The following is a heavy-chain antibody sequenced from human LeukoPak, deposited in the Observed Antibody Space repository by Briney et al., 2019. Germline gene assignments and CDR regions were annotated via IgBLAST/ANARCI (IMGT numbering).Heavy chain of an antibody. CDR1: GYTFTSYD. J-gene: IGHJ4*02. Sequence: ASVKVSCKASGYTFTSYDINWVRQATGQGPEWMGWMNPNSGNTGYAQKFQGRVTMTGNTSISTAHMELSSLRSEDTAVYYCAREMAGYCSGGSCWGQGTLVTVSS. V-gene: IGHV1-8*01. D-gene: IGHD2-15*01. CDR2: MNPNSGNT. CDR3: AREMAGYCSGGSC.